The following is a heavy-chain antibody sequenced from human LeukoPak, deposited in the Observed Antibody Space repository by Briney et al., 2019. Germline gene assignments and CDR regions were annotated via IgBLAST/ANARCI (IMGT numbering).Heavy chain of an antibody. J-gene: IGHJ5*02. Sequence: ASVKVSCKTSGYTFTDYYMHWVRQAPGQGLEWMGWINPNTGGTSSAQKFQGRVTMSRDTAITTVYMEVSWLASDDTAIYYCARADRLHGGPYLIGPWGQGTLVTVSS. V-gene: IGHV1-2*02. CDR2: INPNTGGT. D-gene: IGHD2-21*01. CDR1: GYTFTDYY. CDR3: ARADRLHGGPYLIGP.